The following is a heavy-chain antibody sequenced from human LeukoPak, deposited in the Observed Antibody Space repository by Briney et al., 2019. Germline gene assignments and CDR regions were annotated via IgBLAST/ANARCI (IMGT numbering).Heavy chain of an antibody. J-gene: IGHJ4*02. CDR2: ISSSSSTI. V-gene: IGHV3-48*04. CDR1: GFTFSSYS. CDR3: AVIYGSGSSSPLPN. D-gene: IGHD3-10*01. Sequence: PGGSLRLSCAASGFTFSSYSMNWVRQAPGKGLEWVSYISSSSSTIYYADSVKGRFTISRDNAKNSLYLQMNSLRAEDTALYYCAVIYGSGSSSPLPNWGQGTLVTVSS.